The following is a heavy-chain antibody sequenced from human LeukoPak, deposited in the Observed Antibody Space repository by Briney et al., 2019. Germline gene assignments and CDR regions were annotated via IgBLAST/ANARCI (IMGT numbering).Heavy chain of an antibody. CDR3: ARGYCSSTSCYRTGFDP. CDR1: GYTFTSYG. J-gene: IGHJ5*02. CDR2: ISAYNGNT. Sequence: ASVKVSCEASGYTFTSYGISWVRQAPGQGLEWMGWISAYNGNTNYAQKLQGRVTMTTDTSTSTAYMELRSLRSDDTAVYYCARGYCSSTSCYRTGFDPWGQGTLVTVSS. D-gene: IGHD2-2*01. V-gene: IGHV1-18*01.